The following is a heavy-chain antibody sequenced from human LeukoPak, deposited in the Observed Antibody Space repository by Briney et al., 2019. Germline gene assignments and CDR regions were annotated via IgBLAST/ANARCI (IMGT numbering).Heavy chain of an antibody. D-gene: IGHD3-10*01. Sequence: PGRSLRLSCAASGFTFSSYAMHWVRQAPGKGLEWVAVISYDGSNKYYADSVKGRFTISRDNAKNSLYLQMNSLRAEDTAIYYCAKDRMVRGILMTGLDYWGQGTLVTVSS. CDR1: GFTFSSYA. V-gene: IGHV3-30*04. CDR3: AKDRMVRGILMTGLDY. J-gene: IGHJ4*02. CDR2: ISYDGSNK.